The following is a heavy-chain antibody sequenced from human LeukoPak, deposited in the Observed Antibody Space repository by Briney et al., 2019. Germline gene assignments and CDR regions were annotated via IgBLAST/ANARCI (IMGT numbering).Heavy chain of an antibody. J-gene: IGHJ5*02. CDR2: IYYSGST. Sequence: SETLSLTCTVSGGSISSHYWSWIRQPPGKGLEWIGYIYYSGSTNYNPPLKSRVTISVDTYKTQFYLKLNSVTAADTAVSYCTGVPGYCTAGSCPPFDPWGQGTLVTVSS. CDR3: TGVPGYCTAGSCPPFDP. V-gene: IGHV4-59*11. D-gene: IGHD2-15*01. CDR1: GGSISSHY.